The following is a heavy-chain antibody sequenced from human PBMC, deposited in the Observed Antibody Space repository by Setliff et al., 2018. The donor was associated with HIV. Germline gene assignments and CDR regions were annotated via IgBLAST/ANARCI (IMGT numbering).Heavy chain of an antibody. D-gene: IGHD4-17*01. J-gene: IGHJ3*01. CDR3: ARVQMAYAAFDV. CDR1: GGSISSGSYY. CDR2: IHTSGST. V-gene: IGHV4-61*02. Sequence: SETLSLTCTVSGGSISSGSYYWSWIRQPAGKGLEWIGRIHTSGSTNYNPSLKSRVTISVDTSKHQFSLKLSSVTAADTAVYYCARVQMAYAAFDVWGQGTMVTVSS.